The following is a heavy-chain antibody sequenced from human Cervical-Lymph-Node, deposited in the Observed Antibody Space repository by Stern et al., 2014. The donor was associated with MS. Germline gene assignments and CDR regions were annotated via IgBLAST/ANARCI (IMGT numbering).Heavy chain of an antibody. CDR1: GASITSGNW. Sequence: VQLVESGPGLVKPSGTLSLTCAVSGASITSGNWWSWVRQPPGKGLEWTGEIYHVGRTNYKQSLKSRVTISVDKSNNQLCLNLTSVAAADTAIYYCARDNRFENFDYWGQGTLVTVSS. J-gene: IGHJ4*02. D-gene: IGHD3-3*01. V-gene: IGHV4-4*02. CDR2: IYHVGRT. CDR3: ARDNRFENFDY.